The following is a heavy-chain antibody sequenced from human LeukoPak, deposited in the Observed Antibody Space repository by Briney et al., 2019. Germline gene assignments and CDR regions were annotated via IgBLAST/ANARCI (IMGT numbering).Heavy chain of an antibody. V-gene: IGHV3-48*03. CDR3: ARRFDI. CDR1: GFTLSNYE. Sequence: PGGSLRLSCAVSGFTLSNYEMNWVRQAPGKGLEWVSYISSSGSIIDYADSAKGRFTISRDNAKNSLYLQMNSLRVEDTAIYYCARRFDIWGQGTMVTVSS. J-gene: IGHJ3*02. CDR2: ISSSGSII.